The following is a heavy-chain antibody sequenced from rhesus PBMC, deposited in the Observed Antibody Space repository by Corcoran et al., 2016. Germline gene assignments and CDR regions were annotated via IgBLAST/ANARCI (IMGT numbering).Heavy chain of an antibody. J-gene: IGHJ4*01. CDR2: IYGGSGST. V-gene: IGHV4-147*01. CDR3: ARDGGIAAVDY. CDR1: GASISRTY. Sequence: QVQLQESGPGLVKPSATLPLTCSVSGASISRTYWSWIRQPPGKGLEWIGNIYGGSGSTSYNPSLKSRVSISKDTSKNQFSLKRSSVTAADTAVYYGARDGGIAAVDYWGQGVLVTVSS. D-gene: IGHD6-19*01.